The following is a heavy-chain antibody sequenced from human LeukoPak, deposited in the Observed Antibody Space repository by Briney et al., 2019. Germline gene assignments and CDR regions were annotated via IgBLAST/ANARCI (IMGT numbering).Heavy chain of an antibody. CDR3: AREIEPCGGDCYSGPFDI. CDR1: GGSISSADYY. CDR2: IYYSGST. D-gene: IGHD2-21*01. V-gene: IGHV4-30-4*08. Sequence: NPSETLSLTCTVSGGSISSADYYWSWIRQPPGKGLEWIGYIYYSGSTYYNPSLKSRVTISVDTSKNQFSLKLSSVTAADTAVYYCAREIEPCGGDCYSGPFDIWGQGTMVTVSS. J-gene: IGHJ3*02.